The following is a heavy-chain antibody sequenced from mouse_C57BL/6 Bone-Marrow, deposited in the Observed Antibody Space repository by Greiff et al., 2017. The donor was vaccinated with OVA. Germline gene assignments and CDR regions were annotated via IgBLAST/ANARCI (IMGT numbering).Heavy chain of an antibody. V-gene: IGHV1-81*01. D-gene: IGHD2-3*01. Sequence: QVQLQQSGAELARPGASVKLSCKASGYTFTSYGISWVKQRTGQGLEWIGEIYPRSGNTYYNEKFKGKATLTADKSSSTAYMVLRSLTSEDSAVYFCADGYYHAMDYWGQGTSVTVSS. CDR1: GYTFTSYG. J-gene: IGHJ4*01. CDR2: IYPRSGNT. CDR3: ADGYYHAMDY.